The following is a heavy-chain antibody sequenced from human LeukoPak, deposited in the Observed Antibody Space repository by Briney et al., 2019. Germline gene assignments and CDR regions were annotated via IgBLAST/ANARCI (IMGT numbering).Heavy chain of an antibody. CDR1: GGSISSYY. CDR2: IFPSGSA. D-gene: IGHD1-14*01. J-gene: IGHJ6*03. V-gene: IGHV4-4*09. Sequence: SSETLSLTCTVSGGSISSYYWSWIRQSPVKGLEWLGYIFPSGSAFYNPSLESRVTISLDTSENQFSLRLSSVTAADTAVYYCARRNHYFYYMDVWGKGTTVTVSS. CDR3: ARRNHYFYYMDV.